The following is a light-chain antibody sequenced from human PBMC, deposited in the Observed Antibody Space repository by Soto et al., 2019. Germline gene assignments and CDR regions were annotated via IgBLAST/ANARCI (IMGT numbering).Light chain of an antibody. CDR2: DAS. V-gene: IGKV1-5*01. Sequence: DLQMTQSPSTLSASVGDRVTITCRASQSINNWLAWYQQKPGKAPKLLIYDASSLKSGVPSRFSGSGSVTDFTLTINNLQPDDFATYYCQKYNSFLYTFGQGTKLEIK. J-gene: IGKJ2*01. CDR3: QKYNSFLYT. CDR1: QSINNW.